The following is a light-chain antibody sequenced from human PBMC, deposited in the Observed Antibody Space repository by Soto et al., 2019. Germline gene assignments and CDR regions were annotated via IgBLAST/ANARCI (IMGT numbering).Light chain of an antibody. CDR2: ETS. CDR1: QSLSSR. Sequence: IQMTQSPSSLSASVGARVTITCRASQSLSSRLTWYEQKPGEAPKLMIYETSSLHSGVPSRFSGSGSETDFPLTMNSLQPEDFATYYCQQSFSPPYTFGLGTKLGIK. CDR3: QQSFSPPYT. V-gene: IGKV1-39*01. J-gene: IGKJ2*01.